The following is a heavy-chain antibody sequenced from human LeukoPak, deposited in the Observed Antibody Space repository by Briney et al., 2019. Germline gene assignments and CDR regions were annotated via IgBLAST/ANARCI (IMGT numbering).Heavy chain of an antibody. CDR3: AREKYYYDSSGRLGMDV. D-gene: IGHD3-22*01. CDR1: GFTFSSYD. Sequence: PGGSLRLSCAASGFTFSSYDMHWVRQATGKGLEWVSAIGTAGDTYYPGSVKGRFTISRENAKNSLYLQMNSLRAGDTAVYYCAREKYYYDSSGRLGMDVWGQGTTVTVSS. CDR2: IGTAGDT. V-gene: IGHV3-13*01. J-gene: IGHJ6*02.